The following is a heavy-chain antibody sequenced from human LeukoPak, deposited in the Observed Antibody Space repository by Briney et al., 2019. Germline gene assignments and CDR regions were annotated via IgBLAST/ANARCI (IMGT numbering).Heavy chain of an antibody. CDR1: GFTFSGYA. D-gene: IGHD6-13*01. V-gene: IGHV3-23*01. J-gene: IGHJ4*02. CDR3: AKDLRGEDHSSWFSD. CDR2: ISGSGRST. Sequence: PGGSLRLSCAASGFTFSGYAMSWVRQAPGKGLDWVSGISGSGRSTYYADSVKGRFIISRDNSKNTVYLQMNSLRADDTAVYYCAKDLRGEDHSSWFSDWGQGTLVTVSS.